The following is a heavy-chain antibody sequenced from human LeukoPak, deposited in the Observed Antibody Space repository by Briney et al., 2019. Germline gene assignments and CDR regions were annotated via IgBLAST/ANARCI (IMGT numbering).Heavy chain of an antibody. CDR1: GFTFSSYG. D-gene: IGHD4-17*01. CDR2: ISYDGSNK. J-gene: IGHJ4*02. V-gene: IGHV3-30*18. CDR3: AKDRDGDRALDY. Sequence: GGSLRLSCAASGFTFSSYGMHWVRQAPGKGLEWVAVISYDGSNKYYADSVKGQFTISRDNSKNTLYLQMNSLRAEDTAVYYCAKDRDGDRALDYWGQGTLVTVSS.